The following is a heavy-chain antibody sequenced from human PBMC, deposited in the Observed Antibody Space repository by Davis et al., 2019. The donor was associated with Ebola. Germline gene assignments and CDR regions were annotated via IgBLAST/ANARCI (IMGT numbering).Heavy chain of an antibody. CDR2: IIPIRDIT. V-gene: IGHV1-69*02. CDR3: AREEIYGGNSGYFQH. J-gene: IGHJ1*01. D-gene: IGHD4-23*01. Sequence: AASVKVSCKASGGTFNTYTISWVRQAPGQGLEWMGRIIPIRDITNFAQKFQGRVTITADKSTSTAYMELSSLRSEDTAVYYCAREEIYGGNSGYFQHWGQGTLFTVSS. CDR1: GGTFNTYT.